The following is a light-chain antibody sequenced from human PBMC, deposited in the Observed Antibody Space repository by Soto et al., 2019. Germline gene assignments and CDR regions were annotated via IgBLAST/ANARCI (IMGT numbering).Light chain of an antibody. V-gene: IGLV2-14*03. CDR1: SSDVGAYHS. CDR3: TSFTDTGTVI. J-gene: IGLJ2*01. Sequence: QSALTQPASVSGSPGQSFTISCTGTSSDVGAYHSVSWYQQHPGKAPKLIMFDVSNRPSGVSDRFSGSKSGNTASLTISGLQAEDEADYYCTSFTDTGTVIFGGGTKLTVL. CDR2: DVS.